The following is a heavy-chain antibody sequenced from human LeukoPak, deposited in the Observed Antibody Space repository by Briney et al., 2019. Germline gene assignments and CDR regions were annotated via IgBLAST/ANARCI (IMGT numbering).Heavy chain of an antibody. V-gene: IGHV4-39*07. D-gene: IGHD3-22*01. CDR1: GDSISSSSYC. Sequence: SETLSLTCTVSGDSISSSSYCWGWIRQPPGKGPEWIGSIYSSGTTYYNPSLKSRVTISVDTSKNQFSLKLSSVTAADTAVYYCARGSDDSIDYYFDYWGQGTLVTVSS. CDR3: ARGSDDSIDYYFDY. J-gene: IGHJ4*02. CDR2: IYSSGTT.